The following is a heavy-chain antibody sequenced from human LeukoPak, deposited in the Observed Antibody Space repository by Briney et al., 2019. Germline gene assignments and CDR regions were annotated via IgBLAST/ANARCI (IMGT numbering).Heavy chain of an antibody. CDR3: AKQESGSIYTSGWYVY. Sequence: GGSLRLACAASGLTFSRYAMSWVRQAPGNGLEWVSAISASGGSAYYADSVKGRFTISRDSSKNTLYLRMNSLRAEDTAVYYCAKQESGSIYTSGWYVYWGQGTLVTVSS. CDR2: ISASGGSA. CDR1: GLTFSRYA. V-gene: IGHV3-23*01. J-gene: IGHJ4*02. D-gene: IGHD6-19*01.